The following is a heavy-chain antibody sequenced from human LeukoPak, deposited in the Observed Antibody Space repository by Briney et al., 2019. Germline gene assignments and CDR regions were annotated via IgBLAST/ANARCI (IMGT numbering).Heavy chain of an antibody. V-gene: IGHV3-33*06. J-gene: IGHJ4*02. D-gene: IGHD1-26*01. CDR3: AKDASFMEGAIPDY. CDR2: IWYDGSNK. Sequence: GGSLRLSCAASGFTFSSHGMHWVRQAPGKGLEWVAVIWYDGSNKYYADSVKGRFTISRDNSKNTLYLQMNSLRAEDTAVYYCAKDASFMEGAIPDYWGQGTLVTVSS. CDR1: GFTFSSHG.